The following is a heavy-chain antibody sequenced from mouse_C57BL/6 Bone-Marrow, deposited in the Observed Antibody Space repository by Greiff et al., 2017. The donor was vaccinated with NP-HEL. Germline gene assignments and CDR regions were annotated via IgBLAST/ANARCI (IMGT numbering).Heavy chain of an antibody. J-gene: IGHJ3*01. CDR1: GFNIKDDY. CDR3: TTSPTGLFAY. D-gene: IGHD2-10*01. CDR2: IDPENGDT. Sequence: EVKLMESGAELVRPGASVKLSCTASGFNIKDDYMHWVKQRPEQGLEWIGWIDPENGDTEYASKFQGKATITADTSSNTAYLQLSSLTSEDTAVYYCTTSPTGLFAYWGQGTLVTVSA. V-gene: IGHV14-4*01.